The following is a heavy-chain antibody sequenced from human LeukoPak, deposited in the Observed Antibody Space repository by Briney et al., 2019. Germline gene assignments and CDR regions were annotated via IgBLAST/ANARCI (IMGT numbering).Heavy chain of an antibody. J-gene: IGHJ4*02. Sequence: GASVKVSCKASGYTFSGYYMHWVRQAPGQGLEWMGLINPNSGGTNYAQKFQGRVTMTRDTSISTAYMELSRLTSDDTAVYYCARDCCSSGYTWGYWGQGTLVTVSS. CDR2: INPNSGGT. V-gene: IGHV1-2*02. CDR3: ARDCCSSGYTWGY. D-gene: IGHD5-18*01. CDR1: GYTFSGYY.